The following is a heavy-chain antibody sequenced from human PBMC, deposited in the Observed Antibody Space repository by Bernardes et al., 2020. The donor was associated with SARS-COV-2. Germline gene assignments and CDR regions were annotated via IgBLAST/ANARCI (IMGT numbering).Heavy chain of an antibody. Sequence: GGSLRLSCTPSGYTFSRYAMTWVRQAPGKGPEWVSSISGSGETTEYADSVKGRFTISRDNSKNTLYLQMNSLRAEDTAVYYCARYDRDVYNWLDYWGQGTLVTVSS. V-gene: IGHV3-23*01. CDR3: ARYDRDVYNWLDY. D-gene: IGHD1-1*01. J-gene: IGHJ4*02. CDR1: GYTFSRYA. CDR2: ISGSGETT.